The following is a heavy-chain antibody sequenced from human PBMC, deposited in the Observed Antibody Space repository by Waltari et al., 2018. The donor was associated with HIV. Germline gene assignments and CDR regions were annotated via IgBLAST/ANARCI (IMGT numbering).Heavy chain of an antibody. J-gene: IGHJ6*02. CDR1: GYTFTSYD. V-gene: IGHV1-8*01. CDR2: MNPNSGNT. CDR3: ARLGYCSSTSCDYYYYYGMDV. Sequence: QVQLVQSGAEVKKPGASVKVSCKASGYTFTSYDINWVRQATGQGLEWMGWMNPNSGNTCYAQKSQGRVTRTRNTSISTAYMVLSSLRSEDTAVYYCARLGYCSSTSCDYYYYYGMDVWGQGTTVTVSS. D-gene: IGHD2-2*01.